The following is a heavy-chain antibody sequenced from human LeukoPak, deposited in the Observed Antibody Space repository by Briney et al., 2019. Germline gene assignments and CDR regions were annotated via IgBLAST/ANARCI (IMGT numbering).Heavy chain of an antibody. CDR2: ISSGGST. J-gene: IGHJ4*02. Sequence: SETLSLTCTVSGGSISSSGYYWGWLRQPPGKGLEWIGSISSGGSTHYIPSLKSRVTISVDTSKNQFSLKLSSVTAADTAVYYCARRSYDGSGYYYVDYWGQGTLVTVSS. V-gene: IGHV4-39*01. D-gene: IGHD3-22*01. CDR1: GGSISSSGYY. CDR3: ARRSYDGSGYYYVDY.